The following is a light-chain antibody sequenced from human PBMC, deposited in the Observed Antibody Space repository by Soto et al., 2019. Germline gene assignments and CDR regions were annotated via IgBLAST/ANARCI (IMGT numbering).Light chain of an antibody. CDR2: DAS. Sequence: EIVLTQSPATLSLSPGERATLSCRASQGVSSYLAWYQQKPGQAPRLLIYDASNRATGIPARFSGSGSGTDFTLTISSLEPEDFAVYYCQQRSNWPRLTFGGGTKVEIE. CDR3: QQRSNWPRLT. CDR1: QGVSSY. V-gene: IGKV3-11*01. J-gene: IGKJ4*01.